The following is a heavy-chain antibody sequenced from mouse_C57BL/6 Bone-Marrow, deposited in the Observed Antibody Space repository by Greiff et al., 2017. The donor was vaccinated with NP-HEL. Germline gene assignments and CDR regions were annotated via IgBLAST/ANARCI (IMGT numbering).Heavy chain of an antibody. Sequence: EVQVVESGGGLVQPKGSLKLSCAASGFTFNTYAMHWVRQAPGKGLEWVARIRSKSSNYATYYADSVKDRFTISRDDSQSMLYLQMNNLKTEDTAMYYCVRDYGSSYLWYFDVWGTGTTVTVSS. CDR3: VRDYGSSYLWYFDV. J-gene: IGHJ1*03. D-gene: IGHD1-1*01. CDR1: GFTFNTYA. CDR2: IRSKSSNYAT. V-gene: IGHV10-3*01.